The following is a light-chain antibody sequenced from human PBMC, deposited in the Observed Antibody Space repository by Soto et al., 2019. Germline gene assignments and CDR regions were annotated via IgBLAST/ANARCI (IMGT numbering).Light chain of an antibody. CDR3: ATWDDSLNGPV. Sequence: QAVVTQPPSASGTPGQRVTISCSGSSSNIGSDIVNWYQQPPGAAPKLLIYSDNQRPSGVPDRFSASKSGTSASLAISGLQSEDEGHYYCATWDDSLNGPVFGGGTKLTVL. CDR1: SSNIGSDI. V-gene: IGLV1-44*01. J-gene: IGLJ3*02. CDR2: SDN.